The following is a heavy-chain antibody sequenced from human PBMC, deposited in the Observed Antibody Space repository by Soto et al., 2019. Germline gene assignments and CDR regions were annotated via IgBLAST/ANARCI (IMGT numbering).Heavy chain of an antibody. CDR3: TKNSAYALDY. CDR1: RYSSNNNNW. Sequence: SETLSLTCDVSRYSSNNNNWWSCVRQPPGGGLEWIGELHHGGSANYNPSLESRVTFSVDMSKNQFFLKLSSVTAADTAVSYCTKNSAYALDYWGQGTLVTVSS. V-gene: IGHV4-4*02. CDR2: LHHGGSA. D-gene: IGHD5-12*01. J-gene: IGHJ4*02.